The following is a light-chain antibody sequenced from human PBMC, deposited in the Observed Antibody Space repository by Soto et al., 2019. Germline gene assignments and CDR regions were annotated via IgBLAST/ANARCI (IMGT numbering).Light chain of an antibody. Sequence: DIQMTQSPSTLSASVGDRVTITFRASQSISSWLAWYQQKPGKAPKLLIYKASSLESGVPSRFSGSGFGTEFPLSISSLQPDDFATYYCQQYNSYWTFGQGTKVE. CDR1: QSISSW. CDR3: QQYNSYWT. J-gene: IGKJ1*01. V-gene: IGKV1-5*03. CDR2: KAS.